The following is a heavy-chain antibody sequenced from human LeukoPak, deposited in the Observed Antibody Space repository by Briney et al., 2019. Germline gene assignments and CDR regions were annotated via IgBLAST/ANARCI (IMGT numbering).Heavy chain of an antibody. CDR2: ISSSSSYI. D-gene: IGHD6-6*01. Sequence: KPGGSLRLSCAASGFTFSGYSMNWVRQAPGKGLEWVSSISSSSSYIYYADSEKGRFTISRDNAKNSLYLQMNSLRAEDTAVYYCARYSSSRRFGGGFDYWGQGTLVTVSS. CDR1: GFTFSGYS. J-gene: IGHJ4*02. CDR3: ARYSSSRRFGGGFDY. V-gene: IGHV3-21*01.